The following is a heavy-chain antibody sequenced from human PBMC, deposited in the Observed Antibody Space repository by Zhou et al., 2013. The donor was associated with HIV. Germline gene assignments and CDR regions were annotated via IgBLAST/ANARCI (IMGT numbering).Heavy chain of an antibody. CDR2: IIPILGIA. Sequence: QVQLVQSGAEVKKPGSSVKVSCKASGGTFSSYAISWVRQAPGQGLEWMGRIIPILGIANYAQKFQGRVTITADKSTSTAYMELSSLRSEDTAVYYCAREIRPYGDEPHDYYYYYMDVWGKGTTVTVSS. CDR1: GGTFSSYA. CDR3: AREIRPYGDEPHDYYYYYMDV. V-gene: IGHV1-69*04. J-gene: IGHJ6*03. D-gene: IGHD4-17*01.